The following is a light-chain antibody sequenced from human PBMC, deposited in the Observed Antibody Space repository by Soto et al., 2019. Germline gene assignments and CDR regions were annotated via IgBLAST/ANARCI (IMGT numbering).Light chain of an antibody. V-gene: IGKV3-15*01. CDR2: DSS. Sequence: EIALTQSPAALSVSPGERVTLSCRASQGIGDTLAWYQQKPGQTPRLLIYDSSTRAIGIPIRFSGSRSGTEFILTINGLQFEDFAVYYCQRYNNWPLTFGGGTKVEIK. CDR3: QRYNNWPLT. CDR1: QGIGDT. J-gene: IGKJ4*01.